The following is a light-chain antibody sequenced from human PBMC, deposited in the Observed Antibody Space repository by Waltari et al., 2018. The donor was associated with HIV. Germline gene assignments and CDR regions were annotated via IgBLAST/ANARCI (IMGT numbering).Light chain of an antibody. CDR1: RSNVGNNY. CDR2: DDD. Sequence: QSVLAQPPSVAAAPGPRVTISCSGGRSNVGNNYVSWYQHFPGTAPKLLPYDDDKRPSEIPDRFSGSKSGTSATLGITGLQTGDEADYYCGSWDSSLTGVVFGGGTKLSVL. V-gene: IGLV1-51*01. CDR3: GSWDSSLTGVV. J-gene: IGLJ3*02.